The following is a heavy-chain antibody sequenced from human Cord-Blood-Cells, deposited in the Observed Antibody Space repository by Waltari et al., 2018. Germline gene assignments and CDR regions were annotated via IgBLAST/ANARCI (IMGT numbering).Heavy chain of an antibody. V-gene: IGHV4-34*01. Sequence: VQLQQWGAGLLKPSETLSLTCAGYGGSFSGYYWSWIRQPPGKGLEWIGEINHSGSTNYNPSLKSRVTISVDTSKDQFSLKLSSVTAADTAVYYCARGGEQLIYWYFDLWGRGTLVTVSS. CDR3: ARGGEQLIYWYFDL. D-gene: IGHD6-6*01. J-gene: IGHJ2*01. CDR1: GGSFSGYY. CDR2: INHSGST.